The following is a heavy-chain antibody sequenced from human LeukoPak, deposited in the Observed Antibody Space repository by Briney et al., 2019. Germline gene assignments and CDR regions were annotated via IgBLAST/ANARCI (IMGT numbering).Heavy chain of an antibody. J-gene: IGHJ4*02. CDR2: INHSGST. V-gene: IGHV4-34*01. Sequence: SETLSLTCTVSGGSISSYYWSWIRQPPGKGLEWIGEINHSGSTNYNPSLKSRVTISVDTSKNQFSLKLSSVTAADTAVYYCARVRRIVVVTSRASFDYWGQGTLVTVSS. CDR3: ARVRRIVVVTSRASFDY. CDR1: GGSISSYY. D-gene: IGHD3-22*01.